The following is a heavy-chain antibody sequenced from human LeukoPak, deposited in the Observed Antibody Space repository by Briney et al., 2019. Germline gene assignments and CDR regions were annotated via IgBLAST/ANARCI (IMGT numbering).Heavy chain of an antibody. J-gene: IGHJ6*03. CDR1: GYSISSGYY. D-gene: IGHD2-15*01. Sequence: SETVSLTCTVSGYSISSGYYWGWIRQPPGKGLEWIGYIYHSGSTYYNPSLKSRVTVSVDTSKNQFSLKLSSVTAADTAVYYCARGPYCSGGSCYSYYYMDVWGKGTTVTVSS. V-gene: IGHV4-38-2*02. CDR3: ARGPYCSGGSCYSYYYMDV. CDR2: IYHSGST.